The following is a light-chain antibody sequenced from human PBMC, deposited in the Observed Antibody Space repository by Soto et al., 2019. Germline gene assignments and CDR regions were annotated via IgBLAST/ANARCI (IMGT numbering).Light chain of an antibody. CDR2: RND. CDR3: AAWDDTLTGPFV. V-gene: IGLV1-47*01. Sequence: QAVVTQPPSVSGTPGQRVSISCSGSTSNIGSNYVSWYQQFPGGAPKLLIYRNDQRASGVPARFSGTKSGTSVSLAISGLRSEDEADYYCAAWDDTLTGPFVFGTGTQLTVL. J-gene: IGLJ6*01. CDR1: TSNIGSNY.